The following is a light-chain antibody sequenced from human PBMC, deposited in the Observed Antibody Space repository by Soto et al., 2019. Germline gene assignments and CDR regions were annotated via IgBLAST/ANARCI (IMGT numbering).Light chain of an antibody. CDR3: QSYDSSLSGV. CDR1: SSNIGAGYD. V-gene: IGLV1-40*01. J-gene: IGLJ3*02. Sequence: QSVLTQPPSVSGAPGQRVTISCTGSSSNIGAGYDVHWYQQLPGTAPKLLIYGNSNRPSGLPDRFSGSKSGTSASLAITGLQAEDEADYYCQSYDSSLSGVSGGGTKLTVL. CDR2: GNS.